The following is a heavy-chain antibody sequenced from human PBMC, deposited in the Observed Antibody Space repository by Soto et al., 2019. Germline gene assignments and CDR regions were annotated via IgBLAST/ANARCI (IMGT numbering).Heavy chain of an antibody. Sequence: PSETLSLTCAVSGGSISSGGYSWSWIRQPPGKGLEWIGYIYHSGSTYYNPSLKSRVTISVDRSKNQFSLKLSSVTAADTAVYNCARGNVLVPAAMNWFDPWGQGTLVTVSS. CDR2: IYHSGST. D-gene: IGHD2-2*01. CDR1: GGSISSGGYS. CDR3: ARGNVLVPAAMNWFDP. J-gene: IGHJ5*02. V-gene: IGHV4-30-2*01.